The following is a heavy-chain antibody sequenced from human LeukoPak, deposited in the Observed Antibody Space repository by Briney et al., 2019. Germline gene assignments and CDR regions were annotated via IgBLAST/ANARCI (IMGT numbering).Heavy chain of an antibody. J-gene: IGHJ4*02. CDR3: TSPPYYYDSSGYYFYY. CDR1: GFTFSNYA. D-gene: IGHD3-22*01. V-gene: IGHV3-49*04. Sequence: GGSLRLSCAASGFTFSNYAMNWVRQAPGKGLEWVGFIRSKAYGGTTEYAASVKGRFTISRDDSKSIAYLQMNSLKTEDTAVYYCTSPPYYYDSSGYYFYYWGQGTLVTVSS. CDR2: IRSKAYGGTT.